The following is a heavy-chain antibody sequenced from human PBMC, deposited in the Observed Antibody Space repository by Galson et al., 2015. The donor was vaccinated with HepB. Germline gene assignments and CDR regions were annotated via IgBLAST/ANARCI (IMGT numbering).Heavy chain of an antibody. CDR2: IWYDGSNK. CDR1: GFTFSSYG. Sequence: SLRLSCAASGFTFSSYGMHLVRQAPGKGLEWVAVIWYDGSNKYYADSVKGRFTISRDNSKNTLYLQMNSLRAEDTAVYYCARDEGAHYYDSSGPDYWGQGTLVTVSS. J-gene: IGHJ4*02. V-gene: IGHV3-33*01. D-gene: IGHD3-22*01. CDR3: ARDEGAHYYDSSGPDY.